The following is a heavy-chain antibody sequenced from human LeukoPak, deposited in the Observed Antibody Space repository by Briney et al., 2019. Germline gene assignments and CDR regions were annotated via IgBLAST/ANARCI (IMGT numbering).Heavy chain of an antibody. CDR1: GFTFSSYW. Sequence: PGGSLRLSCAASGFTFSSYWVHWVRQTPGKGLVWVSRINSDGSSTRYADSVRGRFTISRDNAKNTLYLQMNSLRAEDTAVYYCASPFYYGSGGHPFDYWGQGTLVTVSS. CDR3: ASPFYYGSGGHPFDY. J-gene: IGHJ4*02. CDR2: INSDGSST. D-gene: IGHD3-22*01. V-gene: IGHV3-74*01.